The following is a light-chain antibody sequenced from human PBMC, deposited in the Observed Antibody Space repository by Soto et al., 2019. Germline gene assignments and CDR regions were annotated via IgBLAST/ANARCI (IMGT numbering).Light chain of an antibody. CDR1: SSDVGGYNY. J-gene: IGLJ1*01. Sequence: QSALTQPPSASGSPGQSVTISCTGTSSDVGGYNYVSWYQQHPGKAPKLMIYEVSKRPSGVPDRFSGSKSGNTASLTVSGLQAEDEADYYCSSDAGSHVFGTGTKLTVL. CDR3: SSDAGSHV. V-gene: IGLV2-8*01. CDR2: EVS.